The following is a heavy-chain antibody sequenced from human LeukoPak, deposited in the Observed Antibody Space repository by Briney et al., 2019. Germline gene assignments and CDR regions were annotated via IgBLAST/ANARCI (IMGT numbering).Heavy chain of an antibody. Sequence: PGGSLRLSCAASGFTFSSYAMHWVRQAPGKRLEWVAVISYDGSNKYYADSVKGRFTISRDNSKNTLYLQMNSLRAEDTAVYYCARDLSSSSTAYLHHWGQGTLVTVSS. V-gene: IGHV3-30-3*01. CDR2: ISYDGSNK. CDR1: GFTFSSYA. CDR3: ARDLSSSSTAYLHH. D-gene: IGHD6-6*01. J-gene: IGHJ1*01.